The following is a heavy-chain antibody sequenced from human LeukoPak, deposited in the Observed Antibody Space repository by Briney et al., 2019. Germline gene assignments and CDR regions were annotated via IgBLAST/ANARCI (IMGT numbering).Heavy chain of an antibody. CDR1: GGTISTYY. CDR3: ARHVGSWAFDI. V-gene: IGHV4-59*08. CDR2: IHYSGST. Sequence: KPSETLSLTCTVSGGTISTYYWSWIRQPPEKGLEWIGNIHYSGSTKYNPSLKSRVTISEDTSKTEFSLYLNSVTAAFTAVYSYARHVGSWAFDIWGQGTMVTVSS. J-gene: IGHJ3*02. D-gene: IGHD3-10*01.